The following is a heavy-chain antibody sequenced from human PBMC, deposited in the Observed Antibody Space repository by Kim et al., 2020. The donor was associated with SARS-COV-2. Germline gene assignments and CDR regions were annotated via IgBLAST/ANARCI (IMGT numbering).Heavy chain of an antibody. V-gene: IGHV4-4*02. J-gene: IGHJ4*02. Sequence: TNYNPSLKSRVTRSVDKSKNQFSLKLSSVTAADTAVYYCAREGIAAAGLYWGQGTLVTVSS. CDR2: T. D-gene: IGHD6-13*01. CDR3: AREGIAAAGLY.